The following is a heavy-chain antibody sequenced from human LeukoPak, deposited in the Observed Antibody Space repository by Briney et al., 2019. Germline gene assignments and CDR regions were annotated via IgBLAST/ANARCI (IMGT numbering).Heavy chain of an antibody. J-gene: IGHJ4*02. CDR3: ARGGTTMAAPFDY. Sequence: PSGTLSLTCAVSGGSISSSNWWSWVRQPPGKGLEWIGEIYHSGSTNYNPSLKSRVTISVDKSKNQFSLKLSSVTAADTTVYYCARGGTTMAAPFDYWGQGTLVTVSS. V-gene: IGHV4-4*02. CDR2: IYHSGST. D-gene: IGHD3-10*01. CDR1: GGSISSSNW.